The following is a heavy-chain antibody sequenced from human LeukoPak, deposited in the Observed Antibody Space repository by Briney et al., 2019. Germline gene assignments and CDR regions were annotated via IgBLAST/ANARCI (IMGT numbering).Heavy chain of an antibody. J-gene: IGHJ4*02. CDR3: AKEYCYGSGSQEYYFDY. CDR1: GFTFSSYG. D-gene: IGHD3-10*01. V-gene: IGHV3-30*18. CDR2: ISYDGSNK. Sequence: GRSLRLSCAASGFTFSSYGLHWVRQAPGKGLEWVAVISYDGSNKYYADSVKGRFTISRDNYKNTLYLQMNSLRAEDTAAYHCAKEYCYGSGSQEYYFDYWGQGTLVTVSS.